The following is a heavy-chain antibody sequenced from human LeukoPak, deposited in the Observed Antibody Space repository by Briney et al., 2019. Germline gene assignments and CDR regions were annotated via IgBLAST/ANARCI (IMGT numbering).Heavy chain of an antibody. CDR2: IYYIVST. CDR1: GGSVSSSSYY. J-gene: IGHJ4*02. V-gene: IGHV4-39*01. D-gene: IGHD3-10*01. Sequence: PSETLSLTCTVSGGSVSSSSYYWGWIRQPPMKGLEWIGRIYYIVSTEYNLSLKSRVTISVDTSRNQFSLKLSSVTAADTAVYYCARHQSYGSGTYYAPFDNWGQGILVTVSS. CDR3: ARHQSYGSGTYYAPFDN.